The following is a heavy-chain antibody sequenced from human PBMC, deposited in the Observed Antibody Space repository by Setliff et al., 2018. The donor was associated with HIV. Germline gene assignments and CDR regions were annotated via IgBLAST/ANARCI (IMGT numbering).Heavy chain of an antibody. CDR2: IYYSGST. Sequence: SETLSLTCTVSGDSISSGSDYWSWIRQHPWKGLEWIGYIYYSGSTNYNPSLKSRVTISVDTSQNQFSLKLTSVTAADTAVYYCATVTMVRLIGVYHMDVWGKGTTVTVSS. J-gene: IGHJ6*03. CDR1: GDSISSGSDY. D-gene: IGHD3-10*01. V-gene: IGHV4-61*01. CDR3: ATVTMVRLIGVYHMDV.